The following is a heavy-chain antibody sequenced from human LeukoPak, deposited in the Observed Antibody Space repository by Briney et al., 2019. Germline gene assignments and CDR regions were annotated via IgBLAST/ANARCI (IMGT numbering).Heavy chain of an antibody. D-gene: IGHD3-10*01. V-gene: IGHV1-8*01. CDR1: GYTFASYN. CDR2: MNPNSGNT. Sequence: ASVKVSCKASGYTFASYNINWVRQATGQGLEWMGWMNPNSGNTGYAQKFQGRVTMTRNTSISTAYMELSSLRAEDTAVYYCAKDKILWFGESTYYYYYMDVWGKGATVTISS. CDR3: AKDKILWFGESTYYYYYMDV. J-gene: IGHJ6*03.